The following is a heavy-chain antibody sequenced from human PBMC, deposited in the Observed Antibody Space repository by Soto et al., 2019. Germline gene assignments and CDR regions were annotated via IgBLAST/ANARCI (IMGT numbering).Heavy chain of an antibody. D-gene: IGHD3-22*01. Sequence: SVKVSCKASGYTFTHYHVYWVRQAPGRGLEWLGMINPSGGSTTYAQNLQGRVTMTRDTSTNTVYMELSSLRSEDTAVYYCAREAINSSGYSRYFQHWGQGTLVTVSS. CDR3: AREAINSSGYSRYFQH. CDR2: INPSGGST. J-gene: IGHJ1*01. CDR1: GYTFTHYH. V-gene: IGHV1-46*01.